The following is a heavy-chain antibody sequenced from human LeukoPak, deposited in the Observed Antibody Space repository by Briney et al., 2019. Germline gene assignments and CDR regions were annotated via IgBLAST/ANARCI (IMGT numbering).Heavy chain of an antibody. CDR1: GFTFSSYN. D-gene: IGHD6-19*01. J-gene: IGHJ3*02. CDR2: ISSSSDYI. Sequence: GGSLRLSCAASGFTFSSYNMNWVRQAPGKGLEWVSFISSSSDYIYYADSVKGRFTISRDKAKNSLYLQMDSLRAEDTAVYYCARDRRSGWYSYAFDIWGQGTMVTVSS. CDR3: ARDRRSGWYSYAFDI. V-gene: IGHV3-21*01.